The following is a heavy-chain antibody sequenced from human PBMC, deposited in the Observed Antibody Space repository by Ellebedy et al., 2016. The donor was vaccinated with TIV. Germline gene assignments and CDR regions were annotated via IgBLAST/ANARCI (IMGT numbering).Heavy chain of an antibody. CDR1: GFTFSSYW. CDR3: AKDKMMGYYYYGMDV. Sequence: GGSLRLSCAASGFTFSSYWMSWVRQAPGKGLEWVANIKQDGSEKYYVDSVKGRFTISRDNAKNSLYLEMNSLRAEDTALYYCAKDKMMGYYYYGMDVWGQGTTVTVSS. V-gene: IGHV3-7*03. CDR2: IKQDGSEK. J-gene: IGHJ6*02. D-gene: IGHD3-16*01.